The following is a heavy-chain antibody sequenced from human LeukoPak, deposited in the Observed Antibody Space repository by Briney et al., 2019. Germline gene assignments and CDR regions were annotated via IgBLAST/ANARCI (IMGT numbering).Heavy chain of an antibody. CDR3: ARASHYDSSGYYHY. CDR2: INWNGGST. CDR1: GFTFDDYG. Sequence: GGSLRLSCAASGFTFDDYGMSWVRQAPGKGLECVSGINWNGGSTGYADSVKGRFTISRDNAKNSLYLQMNSLRAEDTALYHCARASHYDSSGYYHYWGQGTLVTVSS. J-gene: IGHJ4*02. D-gene: IGHD3-22*01. V-gene: IGHV3-20*01.